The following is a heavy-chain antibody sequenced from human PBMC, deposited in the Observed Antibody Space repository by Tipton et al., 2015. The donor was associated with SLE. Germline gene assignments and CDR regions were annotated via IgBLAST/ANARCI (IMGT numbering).Heavy chain of an antibody. CDR3: ARREGIAAAGIID. D-gene: IGHD6-13*01. CDR2: INHSGST. CDR1: GGSISSYY. J-gene: IGHJ4*02. Sequence: TLSLTCTVSGGSISSYYWSWIRQPPGKGLEWIGEINHSGSTNYNPSLKSRVTISVDTSKNQFSLKLSSVTAADTAVYYCARREGIAAAGIIDRGQGTLVTVSS. V-gene: IGHV4-34*01.